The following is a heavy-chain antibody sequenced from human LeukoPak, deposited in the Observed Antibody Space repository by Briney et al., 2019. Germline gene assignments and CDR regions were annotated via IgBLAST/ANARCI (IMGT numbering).Heavy chain of an antibody. J-gene: IGHJ6*03. Sequence: GGFLRLSCAASGFTFSSYSMNWVRQAPGKGLEWVSSISSGSSYIYYADSVKGRFTISRDNAKNSLYLQMNSLRAEDTAVYYCASEPYYYYYMDVWGKGTTVTVSS. CDR1: GFTFSSYS. CDR2: ISSGSSYI. V-gene: IGHV3-21*01. CDR3: ASEPYYYYYMDV.